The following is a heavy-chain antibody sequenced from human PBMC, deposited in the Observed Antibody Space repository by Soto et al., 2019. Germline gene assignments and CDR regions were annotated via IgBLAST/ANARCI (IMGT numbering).Heavy chain of an antibody. CDR3: ARVSTAYYYGMDV. V-gene: IGHV3-21*01. J-gene: IGHJ6*02. CDR1: GFTFSSYS. CDR2: ISSSSSYI. Sequence: EVQLVESGGGLVKPGGSLRLSCAASGFTFSSYSMNWVRQAPGKGLEWVSSISSSSSYIYYADSVKGRFTISGDNAKNSLYLQMNSLRAEDTAVYYCARVSTAYYYGMDVWGQGTTVTVSS.